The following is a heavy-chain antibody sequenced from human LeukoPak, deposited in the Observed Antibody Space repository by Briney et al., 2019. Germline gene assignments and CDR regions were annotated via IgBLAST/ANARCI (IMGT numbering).Heavy chain of an antibody. D-gene: IGHD2-21*02. CDR2: INSGGSST. CDR3: ARGTPIPVY. Sequence: GGSLRLSCGASGFTFSTYWVHWVRQTPGNCLVCVSRINSGGSSTSYADSVKIRFTISRDNAKNTLYLQMNSLRAEDTAVYYCARGTPIPVYWGQGTLVTVSS. J-gene: IGHJ4*02. V-gene: IGHV3-74*01. CDR1: GFTFSTYW.